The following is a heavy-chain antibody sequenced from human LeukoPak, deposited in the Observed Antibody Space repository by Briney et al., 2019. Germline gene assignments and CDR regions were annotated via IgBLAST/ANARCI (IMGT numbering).Heavy chain of an antibody. CDR2: INPNSGNT. CDR1: GYTFTSYE. J-gene: IGHJ6*03. V-gene: IGHV1-8*01. CDR3: VRGYAGEDYGYYYMDV. D-gene: IGHD1-26*01. Sequence: ASVKVSCKATGYTFTSYEINWVPHATGQGLERIGWINPNSGNTGYAENLQGRVTITRDTSITTAYMELSSLRSEDTAVYSCVRGYAGEDYGYYYMDVWGKGTTVTVSS.